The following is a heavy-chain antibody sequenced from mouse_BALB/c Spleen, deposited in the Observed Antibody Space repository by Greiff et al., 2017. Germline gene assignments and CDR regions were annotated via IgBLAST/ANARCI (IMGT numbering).Heavy chain of an antibody. CDR2: ISSGSSTI. J-gene: IGHJ4*01. CDR1: GFTFSSFG. V-gene: IGHV5-17*02. Sequence: EVQGVESGGGLVQPGGSRKLSCAASGFTFSSFGMHWVRQAPEKGLEWVAYISSGSSTIYYADTVKGRFTISRDNPKNTLFLQMTSLRSEDTAMYYCARGGNVYAMDYWGQGTSVTVSS. CDR3: ARGGNVYAMDY.